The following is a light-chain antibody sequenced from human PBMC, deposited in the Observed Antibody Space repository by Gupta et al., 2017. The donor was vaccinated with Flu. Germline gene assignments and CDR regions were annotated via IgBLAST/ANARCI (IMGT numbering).Light chain of an antibody. Sequence: STIISCTVTRGDVGGYNYVYWDHNPTGNAPKLMFYEGMKRPAGVSSCFSGSTAGITTSLTISGLTAEDDAEYYYSSYTSINYLEFGGGTKLTVL. V-gene: IGLV2-14*01. CDR1: RGDVGGYNY. CDR2: EGM. J-gene: IGLJ3*02. CDR3: SSYTSINYLE.